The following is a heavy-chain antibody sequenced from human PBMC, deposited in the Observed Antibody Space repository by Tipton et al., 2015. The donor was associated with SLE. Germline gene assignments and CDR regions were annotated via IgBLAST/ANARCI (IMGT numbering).Heavy chain of an antibody. CDR3: ARVDRGPRYFDL. J-gene: IGHJ2*01. D-gene: IGHD1-26*01. V-gene: IGHV4-34*01. CDR2: SNPSGNT. Sequence: TLSLTCAVYGGSFSGYYWSWIRQPPGKGVEWIGESNPSGNTNYNPSLKSRVTIFVDMSKNQLSLKMTSVTAADTAVYYCARVDRGPRYFDLWGRGTLVTVSS. CDR1: GGSFSGYY.